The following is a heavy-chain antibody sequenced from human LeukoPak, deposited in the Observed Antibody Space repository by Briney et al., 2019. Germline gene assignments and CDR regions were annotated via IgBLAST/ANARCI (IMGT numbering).Heavy chain of an antibody. D-gene: IGHD3-22*01. CDR1: GFTVSSNY. CDR2: IYSGGST. J-gene: IGHJ4*02. CDR3: AREGYYDSKVDY. Sequence: GGSLRLSCAASGFTVSSNYMSWVRQAPGKGLEWVSVIYSGGSTYYADSVKGRFTISGDNSKNTLYLQMNSLRAEDTAVYYCAREGYYDSKVDYWGQGTLVTVSS. V-gene: IGHV3-66*01.